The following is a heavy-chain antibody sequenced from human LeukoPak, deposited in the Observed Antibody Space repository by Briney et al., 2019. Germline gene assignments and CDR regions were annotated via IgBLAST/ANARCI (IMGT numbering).Heavy chain of an antibody. CDR2: IKQDESEA. Sequence: GGSPRLSCAASGFTFSGYWMSWVRQAPGKGLEWVANIKQDESEAYYVDSVKGRFTISRDNAKNSLYLQMHSLRAEDTAVYYCAELGITMIGGVWGKGTTVTISS. J-gene: IGHJ6*04. V-gene: IGHV3-7*01. D-gene: IGHD3-10*02. CDR3: AELGITMIGGV. CDR1: GFTFSGYW.